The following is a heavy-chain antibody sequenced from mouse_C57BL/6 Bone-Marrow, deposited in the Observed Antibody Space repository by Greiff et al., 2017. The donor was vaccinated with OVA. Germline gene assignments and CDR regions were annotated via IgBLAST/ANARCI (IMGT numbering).Heavy chain of an antibody. J-gene: IGHJ2*01. V-gene: IGHV1-80*01. D-gene: IGHD2-3*01. CDR1: GYAFSSYW. Sequence: QVQLKESGAELVKPGASVKISCKASGYAFSSYWMNWVKQRPGKGLEWIGQIYPGDGDTNYNGKFKGKATLTADKSSSTAYMQLSSLTSEDSAVYFCARGTYDGYYPDYWGQGTTLTVSS. CDR3: ARGTYDGYYPDY. CDR2: IYPGDGDT.